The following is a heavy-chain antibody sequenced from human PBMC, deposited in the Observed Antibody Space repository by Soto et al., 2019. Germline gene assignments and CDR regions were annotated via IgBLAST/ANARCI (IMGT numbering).Heavy chain of an antibody. CDR1: GYTFTSYD. Sequence: QVQLVQSGAEVKKPGASVKVSCKTSGYTFTSYDINWVRQATGQGLEWMGWMNPNSGNTAYAQKFQGRVTMTRNTSRSTAYMGRSSLRSEDTAVYYCARERSSGAFDIWGQGTMVTVSS. CDR2: MNPNSGNT. J-gene: IGHJ3*02. CDR3: ARERSSGAFDI. V-gene: IGHV1-8*01. D-gene: IGHD1-26*01.